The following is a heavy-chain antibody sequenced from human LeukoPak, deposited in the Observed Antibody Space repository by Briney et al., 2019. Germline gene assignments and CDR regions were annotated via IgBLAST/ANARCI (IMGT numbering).Heavy chain of an antibody. V-gene: IGHV1-2*02. CDR1: QYSFSPYS. CDR2: NNADSGDT. J-gene: IGHJ4*02. D-gene: IGHD1-26*01. CDR3: ARDRSGSYDY. Sequence: APLKASSTPFQYSFSPYSTHSGRQAPRQGGEWMGLNNADSGDTHYAQKFQGSVTMTRDTSMNTGYMELSSLISHDTAVYYCARDRSGSYDYWGQGTLVTVSS.